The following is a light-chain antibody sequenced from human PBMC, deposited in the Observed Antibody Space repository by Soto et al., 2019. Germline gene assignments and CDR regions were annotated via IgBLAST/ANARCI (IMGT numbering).Light chain of an antibody. Sequence: AAVSLSKEERATLSCRVSQSVCSQLAWYQQKPGQAPRLLIYDASKRATGIPARFSGSGSGTDFTLTISSLEPEDFAVYHCQPPSTPPPLYRFAQRTK. CDR3: QPPSTPPPLYR. CDR1: QSVCSQ. J-gene: IGKJ2*03. V-gene: IGKV3-11*01. CDR2: DAS.